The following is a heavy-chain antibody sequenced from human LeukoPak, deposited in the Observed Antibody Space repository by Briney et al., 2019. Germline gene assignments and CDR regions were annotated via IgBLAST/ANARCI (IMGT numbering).Heavy chain of an antibody. CDR3: AIEVKAATNWFDP. CDR1: GFTFSSYA. J-gene: IGHJ5*02. Sequence: PGGSLRLSCAASGFTFSSYAMSWVRQAPGKGLEWISAISFSGTKTYYADSVKGRFTISRDNLKNTLYLQMNSLGAEDTAVYFCAIEVKAATNWFDPWGQGTLVTVSS. V-gene: IGHV3-23*01. CDR2: ISFSGTKT. D-gene: IGHD6-25*01.